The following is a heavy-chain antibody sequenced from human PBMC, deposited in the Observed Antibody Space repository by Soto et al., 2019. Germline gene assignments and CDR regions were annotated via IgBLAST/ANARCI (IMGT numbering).Heavy chain of an antibody. CDR2: ISAYDDNT. CDR3: ARGGYYDSSGSRNYHYYGMNV. V-gene: IGHV1-18*01. J-gene: IGHJ6*02. CDR1: GYRFSMYG. Sequence: ASVKVSFGAAGYRFSMYGMRVVRHAHGQGLEWLGWISAYDDNTKYAQTLQGRVSMSTDTSTNTAYMELRSLRSDDTAMYYCARGGYYDSSGSRNYHYYGMNVWGQGTTVTVSS. D-gene: IGHD3-22*01.